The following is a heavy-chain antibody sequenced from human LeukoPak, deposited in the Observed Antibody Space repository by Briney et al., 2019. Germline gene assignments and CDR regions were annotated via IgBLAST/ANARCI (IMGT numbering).Heavy chain of an antibody. D-gene: IGHD1-26*01. V-gene: IGHV3-13*05. J-gene: IGHJ6*02. CDR3: ARGSAVVGATGYYNGMDV. CDR1: GFSFSNYD. Sequence: PGGSLRLSCAASGFSFSNYDIHWVRQATGKGLEWVSGIGTASDPYYAGSVKGRFTISRENARNSLNLQMNSLRAGDTAVYYCARGSAVVGATGYYNGMDVWGQGTTVTVSS. CDR2: IGTASDP.